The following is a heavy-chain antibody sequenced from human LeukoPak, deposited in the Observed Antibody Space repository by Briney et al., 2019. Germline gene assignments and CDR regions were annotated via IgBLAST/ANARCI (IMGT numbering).Heavy chain of an antibody. D-gene: IGHD3-3*01. CDR2: IYYSGST. Sequence: PSETLSLTCTVSGGSISSSSYYWGWIRQPPGKGLEWIGSIYYSGSTYYNPSLKSRVTISVDTSKNQFSLKLSSVTAADTAVYYCARRGCDFWSGYSHFDYWGQGTLVTVSS. V-gene: IGHV4-39*01. J-gene: IGHJ4*02. CDR1: GGSISSSSYY. CDR3: ARRGCDFWSGYSHFDY.